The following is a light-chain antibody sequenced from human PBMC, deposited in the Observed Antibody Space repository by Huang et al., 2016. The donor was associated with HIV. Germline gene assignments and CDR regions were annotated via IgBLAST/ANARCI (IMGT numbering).Light chain of an antibody. J-gene: IGKJ1*01. CDR1: QSVSSN. CDR3: QQYNNWPPKT. CDR2: GAS. Sequence: EIVMTQSPATLSVSPGERATLSCRASQSVSSNLAWYQQKRGQAPRLLIYGASTRATGIPARFSGSGSGTEFTLTISSLQSEDFVVYYCQQYNNWPPKTFGQGTKVEIK. V-gene: IGKV3-15*01.